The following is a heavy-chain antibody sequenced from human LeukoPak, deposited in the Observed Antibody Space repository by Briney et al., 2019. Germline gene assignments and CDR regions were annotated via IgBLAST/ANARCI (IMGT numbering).Heavy chain of an antibody. CDR2: ISGSGGST. J-gene: IGHJ4*02. D-gene: IGHD4-17*01. Sequence: PGGSLRLSCAASGFTFSNNAMSWVRQAPGKGLEWVSAISGSGGSTYYADSVKGRFTISRDNSKNTLYLQMNSLRAEDTAVYYCAKDFLTTEIFDYWGQGTLVTVSS. CDR3: AKDFLTTEIFDY. CDR1: GFTFSNNA. V-gene: IGHV3-23*01.